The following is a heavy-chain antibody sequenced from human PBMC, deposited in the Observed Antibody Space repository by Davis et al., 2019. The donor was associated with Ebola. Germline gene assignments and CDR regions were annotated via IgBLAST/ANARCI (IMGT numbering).Heavy chain of an antibody. V-gene: IGHV3-7*01. J-gene: IGHJ4*02. Sequence: PGGSLRLSCAASGFTFSSYSMSWVRQAPGKGLEWVANIKQDGSEKYYADSVKGRFTISRDNSKNTLYLQMNSLRGDDTAVHYCARASFHGGNPFWWGQGTLVTVSS. CDR3: ARASFHGGNPFW. CDR1: GFTFSSYS. D-gene: IGHD4-23*01. CDR2: IKQDGSEK.